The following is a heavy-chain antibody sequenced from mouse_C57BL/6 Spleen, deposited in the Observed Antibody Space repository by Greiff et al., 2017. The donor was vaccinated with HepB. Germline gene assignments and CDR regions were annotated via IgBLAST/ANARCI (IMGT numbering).Heavy chain of an antibody. J-gene: IGHJ1*03. CDR3: ARGQPDV. V-gene: IGHV1-69*01. D-gene: IGHD6-1*01. Sequence: EQPGAELVMPGASVKLSCKASGYTFTSYWMHWVKQRPGQGLEWIGEIDPSDSYTNYNQKFKGKSTLTVDKSSSTAYMQLSSLTSEDSAVYYCARGQPDVWGTGTTVTVSS. CDR1: GYTFTSYW. CDR2: IDPSDSYT.